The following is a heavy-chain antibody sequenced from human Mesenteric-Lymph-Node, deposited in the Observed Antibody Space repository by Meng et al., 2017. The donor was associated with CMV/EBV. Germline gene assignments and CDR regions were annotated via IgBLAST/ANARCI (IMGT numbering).Heavy chain of an antibody. D-gene: IGHD2-21*02. CDR1: GGSISSSNW. CDR2: IYHSGST. J-gene: IGHJ4*02. V-gene: IGHV4-4*02. CDR3: ARAEAVVTPATHRTFDY. Sequence: SETLSLTCAVSGGSISSSNWWSWVRQPPGKGLEWIGEIYHSGSTYYNPSLKSRVTISVDMSKNQLSLKLSSVTAADTAVYFCARAEAVVTPATHRTFDYWGQGTRVTASS.